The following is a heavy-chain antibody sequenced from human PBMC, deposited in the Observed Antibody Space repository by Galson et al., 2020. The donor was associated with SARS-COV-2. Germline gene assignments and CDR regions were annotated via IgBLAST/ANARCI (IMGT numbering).Heavy chain of an antibody. V-gene: IGHV2-5*02. J-gene: IGHJ4*02. CDR3: AHRHTIVYSFDY. CDR1: GFPLSTSGVG. Sequence: SGPTLLKPTQTFTLTCTLPGFPLSTSGVGVGWIRQPPGKALEWLALIYWDDAKRYSPALKSSPTITKDTSKNQVVLTMTNMDPVDTAKYYCAHRHTIVYSFDYWSQGTLVTVSS. D-gene: IGHD1-26*01. CDR2: IYWDDAK.